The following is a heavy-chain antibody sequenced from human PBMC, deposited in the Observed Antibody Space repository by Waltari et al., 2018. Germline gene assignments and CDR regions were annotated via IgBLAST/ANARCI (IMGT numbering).Heavy chain of an antibody. V-gene: IGHV3-74*03. CDR3: VKDVFSGVGMKSHGGLNL. CDR2: IDSDGSTT. Sequence: EVQLVESGGALVQPGGSLRLSCAASGFTFSDFWMHWVRQSPEKGLVWVSRIDSDGSTTTYADSVKGRFTISRDSSLHLQMNDLRPEDTALYYCVKDVFSGVGMKSHGGLNLWGQGTMVIVSS. CDR1: GFTFSDFW. D-gene: IGHD1-26*01. J-gene: IGHJ3*01.